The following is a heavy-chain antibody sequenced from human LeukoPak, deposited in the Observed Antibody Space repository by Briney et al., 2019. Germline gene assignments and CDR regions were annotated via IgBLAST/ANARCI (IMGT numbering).Heavy chain of an antibody. D-gene: IGHD1-26*01. CDR2: VYHSGTS. V-gene: IGHV4-59*01. CDR1: GGSINTYY. J-gene: IGHJ4*02. CDR3: ARDRGSYRNRDFDY. Sequence: PSETLSLTCTVSGGSINTYYWSWIRQPPGKGLEWIASVYHSGTSNYNPSLRSRVTISVDTSKNQFSLKLSSVTAADTAVYYCARDRGSYRNRDFDYWGQGTLVTVSS.